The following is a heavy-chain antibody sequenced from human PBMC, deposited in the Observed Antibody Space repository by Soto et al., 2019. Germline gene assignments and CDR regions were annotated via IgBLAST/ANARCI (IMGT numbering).Heavy chain of an antibody. CDR2: ISYDGSNK. V-gene: IGHV3-30*18. CDR1: GFTFSSYG. J-gene: IGHJ5*02. CDR3: AKDCYYDSSGYSYNWFDP. D-gene: IGHD3-22*01. Sequence: GGSLRLSCAASGFTFSSYGMHWVRQAPGKGLEWVAVISYDGSNKYCADSVKGRFTISRDNSKNTLYLQMNSLRAEDTAVYYCAKDCYYDSSGYSYNWFDPWGQGTLVTVSS.